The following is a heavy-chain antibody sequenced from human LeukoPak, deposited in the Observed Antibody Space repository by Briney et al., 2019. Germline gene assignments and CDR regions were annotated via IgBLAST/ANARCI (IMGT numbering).Heavy chain of an antibody. CDR1: GFPFETNA. CDR3: AKDWIQFNRVFDCFDS. D-gene: IGHD5-18*01. V-gene: IGHV3-23*01. Sequence: GGSLRLSCATSGFPFETNAMSWVRQAPGKGLEWVASIGNTETFYADSVTGRFTISRDNSKNTVNLQMNRLRVEDTSIYYCAKDWIQFNRVFDCFDSWGQGTLVTVSS. CDR2: IGNTET. J-gene: IGHJ4*02.